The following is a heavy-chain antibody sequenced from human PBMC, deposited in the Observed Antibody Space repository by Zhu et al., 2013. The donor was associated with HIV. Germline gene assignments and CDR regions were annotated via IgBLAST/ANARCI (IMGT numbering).Heavy chain of an antibody. J-gene: IGHJ3*02. V-gene: IGHV3-49*03. CDR3: TRVQIVVVPAVSGGADAFDI. CDR2: IRSKAYGGTT. Sequence: EVQLVESGGGLVQPGRSLRLSCTASGFTFGDYAMSWFRQAPGKGLEWVGFIRSKAYGGTTEYAASVKGRFTISRDDSKSIAYLQMNSLKTEDTAVYYCTRVQIVVVPAVSGGADAFDIWGQGTMVTVSS. CDR1: GFTFGDYA. D-gene: IGHD2-2*01.